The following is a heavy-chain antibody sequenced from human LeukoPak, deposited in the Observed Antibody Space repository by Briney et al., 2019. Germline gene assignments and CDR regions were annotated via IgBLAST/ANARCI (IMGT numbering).Heavy chain of an antibody. V-gene: IGHV3-48*01. CDR2: ISSSSSTI. J-gene: IGHJ4*02. D-gene: IGHD3-10*01. Sequence: PGGSLRLSCAASGFTFSSYSMNWVRQAPGKGLEWVSYISSSSSTIYYADSVKGRFTISRDNAKNSLYLQMNSLRAEDTAAYYCAREFVGYYYGSGSYDLDYWGQGTLVTVSS. CDR3: AREFVGYYYGSGSYDLDY. CDR1: GFTFSSYS.